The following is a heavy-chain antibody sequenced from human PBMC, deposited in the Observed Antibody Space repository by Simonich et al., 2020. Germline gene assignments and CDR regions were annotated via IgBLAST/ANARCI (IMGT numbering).Heavy chain of an antibody. D-gene: IGHD1-1*01. Sequence: EVQLVESGGGLVKPGGSLRLSCAASGFTFSSYSMNWVRRAPGKGLECVSTISSNSSSIYYADSVKGRFTISRDNAKNSLYLQMNSLRAEDTAVYYCARANERDYWGQGTLVTVSS. CDR3: ARANERDY. V-gene: IGHV3-21*01. CDR2: ISSNSSSI. CDR1: GFTFSSYS. J-gene: IGHJ4*02.